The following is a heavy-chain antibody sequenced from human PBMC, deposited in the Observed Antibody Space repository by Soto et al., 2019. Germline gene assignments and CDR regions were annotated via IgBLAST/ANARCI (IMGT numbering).Heavy chain of an antibody. D-gene: IGHD1-20*01. CDR3: ERDTYNWHHEY. V-gene: IGHV3-21*01. CDR2: ISFSGDYI. J-gene: IGHJ4*02. CDR1: GFPLEKYG. Sequence: GWSLRLSCAVSGFPLEKYGMNWVRQAPGKGLEWVSSISFSGDYIYYADSVKGRFTISRDNARNSLYLQMNRLGVDETALYFCERDTYNWHHEYWGQGTQVTVSA.